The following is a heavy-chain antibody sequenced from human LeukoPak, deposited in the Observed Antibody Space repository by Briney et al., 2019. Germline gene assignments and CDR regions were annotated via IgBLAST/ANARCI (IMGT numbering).Heavy chain of an antibody. V-gene: IGHV1-69*05. CDR1: GGTFSSYA. CDR3: ARGQINYDSSGYYYVYFQH. CDR2: IIPIFGTA. J-gene: IGHJ1*01. Sequence: AVKVSCQASGGTFSSYAIRWVGQAPGQGLEWMGGIIPIFGTANYAQKFHRRVTIPTEESTSTAYMELSSLRSEDTAVYYCARGQINYDSSGYYYVYFQHWGQGTLVTVSS. D-gene: IGHD3-22*01.